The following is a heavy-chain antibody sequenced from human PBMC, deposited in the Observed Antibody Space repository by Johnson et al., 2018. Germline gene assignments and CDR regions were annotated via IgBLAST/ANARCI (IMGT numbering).Heavy chain of an antibody. Sequence: VQLVETGGGVVQPGRSLRLSCAASGFTFSSYGMHWVRQAPGKGLEWVAVISYDGSNKYYADSVKGRFTISRDNSKNRLYLQMNSLRAEDTAVYYCAKDMLYYEFWSGQEYYYYYGMDVWGQGTTVTVSS. CDR3: AKDMLYYEFWSGQEYYYYYGMDV. CDR1: GFTFSSYG. V-gene: IGHV3-30*18. CDR2: ISYDGSNK. D-gene: IGHD3-3*01. J-gene: IGHJ6*02.